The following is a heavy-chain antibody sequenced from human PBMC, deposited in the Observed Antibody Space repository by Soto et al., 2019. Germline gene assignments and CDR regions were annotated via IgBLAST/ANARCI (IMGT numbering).Heavy chain of an antibody. CDR2: ISLYSDGT. CDR1: GYTFSNYG. J-gene: IGHJ5*02. D-gene: IGHD2-2*01. V-gene: IGHV1-18*01. Sequence: ASVKVSCKTSGYTFSNYGITWVRRAPGQPLEWLGWISLYSDGTNYAQKFQGRVSMTTDTPTTTAYMELRSLRSDDTAVYYCARVVPGAEAWFGPWGQGTLVTVSS. CDR3: ARVVPGAEAWFGP.